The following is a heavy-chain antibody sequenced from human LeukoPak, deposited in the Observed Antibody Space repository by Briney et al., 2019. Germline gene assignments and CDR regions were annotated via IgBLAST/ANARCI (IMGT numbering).Heavy chain of an antibody. V-gene: IGHV4-39*01. CDR2: IYYSGST. CDR3: ARRVVTLYYFDY. D-gene: IGHD4-23*01. CDR1: GGSISSSSYY. J-gene: IGHJ4*02. Sequence: KTSETLSLTCTVSGGSISSSSYYWGWIRQPPGKGLEWIGSIYYSGSTYCNPSLKSRVTISVDTSKNQFSLKLSSVTAADTAVYYCARRVVTLYYFDYWGQGTLVTVSS.